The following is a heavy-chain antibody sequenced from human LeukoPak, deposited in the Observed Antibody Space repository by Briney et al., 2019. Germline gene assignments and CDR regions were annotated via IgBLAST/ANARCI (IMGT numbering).Heavy chain of an antibody. J-gene: IGHJ4*02. CDR3: ARGIPSYSSSVDY. Sequence: GGSLRLSCAASGFTFSSHWIHWIRQDPGKGLVWVSRINTDGSSTSYADSVKGRFTISRDNAKNTLYLQMNSLRVEDTAVYYCARGIPSYSSSVDYWGQGTLVTVSS. CDR1: GFTFSSHW. CDR2: INTDGSST. V-gene: IGHV3-74*01. D-gene: IGHD2-2*01.